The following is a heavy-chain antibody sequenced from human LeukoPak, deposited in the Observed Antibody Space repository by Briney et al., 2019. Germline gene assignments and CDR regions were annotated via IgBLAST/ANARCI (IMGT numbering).Heavy chain of an antibody. Sequence: GGSLRLSCAASGFTFSSYSMNWVRQAPGKGLEWVSYISSSSSTIYYADSVKGRFTISRDNAKNSLYLQMNSLRDEDTTVYYCARAVAAIWELNYYFDDWGQGTLVTVSS. D-gene: IGHD2-15*01. CDR2: ISSSSSTI. CDR1: GFTFSSYS. J-gene: IGHJ4*02. V-gene: IGHV3-48*02. CDR3: ARAVAAIWELNYYFDD.